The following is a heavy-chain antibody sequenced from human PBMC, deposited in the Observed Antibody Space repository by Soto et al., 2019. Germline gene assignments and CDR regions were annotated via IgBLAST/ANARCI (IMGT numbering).Heavy chain of an antibody. Sequence: SETLSLTCAVSGYSIISGYYLVWIRQPPGKGLEWIGSIYHSGSTYYNPSLKSRVTISVDTSKNQFSLKLSSVTAADTAVYYCASQGYSSSWAYWGQGTLVTVSS. CDR2: IYHSGST. D-gene: IGHD6-6*01. CDR1: GYSIISGYY. J-gene: IGHJ4*02. CDR3: ASQGYSSSWAY. V-gene: IGHV4-38-2*01.